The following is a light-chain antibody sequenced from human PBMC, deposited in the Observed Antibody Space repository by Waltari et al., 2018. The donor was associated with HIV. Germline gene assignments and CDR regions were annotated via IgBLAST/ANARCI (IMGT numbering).Light chain of an antibody. J-gene: IGLJ2*01. CDR1: SSDVGAYNF. V-gene: IGLV2-14*01. CDR3: SSYTSSNAYVV. Sequence: QSALTQPASVSGSPGQSITISCTGTSSDVGAYNFVSWYQQYPAKAPKLIIYEVSNRPSGVSDRFSGSKSDNAASLTISGLQAEDEADYYCSSYTSSNAYVVFGG. CDR2: EVS.